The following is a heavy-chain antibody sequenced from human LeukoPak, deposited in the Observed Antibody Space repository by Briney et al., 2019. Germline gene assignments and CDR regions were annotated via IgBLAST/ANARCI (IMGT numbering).Heavy chain of an antibody. CDR1: GGSFSGYY. Sequence: PSETLSLTCAVYGGSFSGYYWSWIRQPPGKGLEWIGEINHSGSTNYNPSLKSRVTISVDTSKNQFSLKLSSVTAADTAVYYCARAARSITGTTSYYFQHWGQGTLVTVSS. V-gene: IGHV4-34*01. CDR3: ARAARSITGTTSYYFQH. CDR2: INHSGST. J-gene: IGHJ1*01. D-gene: IGHD1-7*01.